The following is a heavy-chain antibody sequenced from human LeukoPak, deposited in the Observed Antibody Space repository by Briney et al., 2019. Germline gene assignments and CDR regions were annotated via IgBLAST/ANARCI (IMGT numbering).Heavy chain of an antibody. CDR1: GFTFTNYV. J-gene: IGHJ4*02. CDR2: ISYDGSNK. CDR3: ARELTSTYYFDY. V-gene: IGHV3-30*04. Sequence: PGRCLRLSCAASGFTFTNYVMHWVRQAPGKGLEWVAVISYDGSNKYYADSVKGRFTISRDNSKNTVYLQMNSLRPEDTAVYYCARELTSTYYFDYWGQGTLVTVSS.